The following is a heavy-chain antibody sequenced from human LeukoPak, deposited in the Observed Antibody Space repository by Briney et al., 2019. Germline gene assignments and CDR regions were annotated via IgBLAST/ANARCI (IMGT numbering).Heavy chain of an antibody. Sequence: SETLSLTCTVSGGSISSGGYYWSWIRQPPGKGLEWIGDIYYSGSTNYNPSLKSRVTISVDTSKNQFSLKLSSVTAADTAVYYCARDVWSRRYYYYMDVWGKGTTVTVSS. V-gene: IGHV4-61*08. CDR1: GGSISSGGYY. CDR2: IYYSGST. D-gene: IGHD2-8*01. J-gene: IGHJ6*03. CDR3: ARDVWSRRYYYYMDV.